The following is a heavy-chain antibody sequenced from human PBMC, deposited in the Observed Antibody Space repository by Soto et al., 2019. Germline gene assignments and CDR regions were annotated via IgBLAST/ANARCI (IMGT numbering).Heavy chain of an antibody. D-gene: IGHD2-15*01. CDR2: IIPMFETV. CDR3: ARGLRTGNYGMDV. J-gene: IGHJ6*02. CDR1: GGTFDNYA. Sequence: SVKVSCKASGGTFDNYAVSWVRQAPGQGLEWMGGIIPMFETVNYAQRFQGRLTIAADESKSTAYMELTSLTSADTAIYFCARGLRTGNYGMDVWGQGTTVTVSS. V-gene: IGHV1-69*13.